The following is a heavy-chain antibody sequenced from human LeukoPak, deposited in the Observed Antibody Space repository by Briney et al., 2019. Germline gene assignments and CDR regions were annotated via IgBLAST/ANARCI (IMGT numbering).Heavy chain of an antibody. Sequence: GGSLRLSCTTSGFTFSSSAMSWVRQAPGKGLEWVSYISSGGSTIYYADSVKGRFTISRDNAKNSLYLQMNSLRAEDTAVYYCARVGGYLSWFDPWGQGTLVTVSS. V-gene: IGHV3-48*04. CDR3: ARVGGYLSWFDP. CDR1: GFTFSSSA. J-gene: IGHJ5*02. CDR2: ISSGGSTI. D-gene: IGHD2-15*01.